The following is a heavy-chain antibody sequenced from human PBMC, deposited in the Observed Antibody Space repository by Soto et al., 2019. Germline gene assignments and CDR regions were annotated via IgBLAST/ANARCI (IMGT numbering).Heavy chain of an antibody. CDR3: ASRLKEYSSSFDY. CDR2: IIPIFGTA. J-gene: IGHJ4*02. D-gene: IGHD6-6*01. Sequence: SVKVFCKASGGTFSSYAISWVRQAPGQGLEWMGGIIPIFGTANYAQKFQGRVTITADESTSTAYMELSSLRSEDTAVYYCASRLKEYSSSFDYWGQGTLVTVSS. CDR1: GGTFSSYA. V-gene: IGHV1-69*13.